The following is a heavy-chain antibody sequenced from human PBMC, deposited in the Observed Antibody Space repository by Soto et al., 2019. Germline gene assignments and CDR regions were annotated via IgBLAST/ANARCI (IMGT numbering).Heavy chain of an antibody. CDR1: GFTFSSYW. CDR3: ARVGAGRNAAFDI. V-gene: IGHV3-7*03. CDR2: IKQDGSEK. J-gene: IGHJ3*02. Sequence: VGSLRLSCAASGFTFSSYWMSWVRQAPGKGLEWVANIKQDGSEKYYVDSVKGRFTISRDNAKNSLYLQMNSLRAEDTAVYYCARVGAGRNAAFDIWGQGIMGTVSS. D-gene: IGHD2-8*01.